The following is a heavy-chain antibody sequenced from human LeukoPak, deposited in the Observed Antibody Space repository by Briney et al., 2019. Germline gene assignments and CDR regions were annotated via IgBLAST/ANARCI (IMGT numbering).Heavy chain of an antibody. Sequence: SETLSLTCTVSGGSISSGSYYWSWIRQPAGKGLEWIGHIYTSGSTNYNPSLKSRVTISVDTSKNQFSLKLRSVTAADTAVYYWARDGDYGGFDYWGQGTLVAVSS. V-gene: IGHV4-61*09. CDR2: IYTSGST. CDR1: GGSISSGSYY. D-gene: IGHD4-17*01. J-gene: IGHJ4*02. CDR3: ARDGDYGGFDY.